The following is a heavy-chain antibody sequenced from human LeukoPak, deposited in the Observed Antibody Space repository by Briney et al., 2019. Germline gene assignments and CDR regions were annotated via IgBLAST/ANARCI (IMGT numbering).Heavy chain of an antibody. J-gene: IGHJ4*02. CDR1: GYTFTSYY. CDR3: ASEVPAAIFPRSTYYFDY. D-gene: IGHD2-2*01. V-gene: IGHV1-2*02. CDR2: INPNSGGT. Sequence: ASVKVSCKASGYTFTSYYMHWVRQAPGQGLEWMGWINPNSGGTNYAQKFQGRVTMTRDTSISTAYMELSRLRSDDTAVYYCASEVPAAIFPRSTYYFDYWGQGTLVTVSS.